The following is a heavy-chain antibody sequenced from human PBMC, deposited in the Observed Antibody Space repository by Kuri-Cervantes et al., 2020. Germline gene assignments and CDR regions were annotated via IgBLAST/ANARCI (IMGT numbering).Heavy chain of an antibody. D-gene: IGHD3-22*01. CDR1: GFTFTSYA. CDR3: ARADHPSGYFDY. J-gene: IGHJ4*02. Sequence: GGSLRLSCAASGFTFTSYAMNWVRQAPGKGLEWVSAISGSGGSTYYADSVKGRFTISRDNSKNTLYLQMNNLRAEDTAVYYCARADHPSGYFDYWGQGTLVTVSS. V-gene: IGHV3-23*01. CDR2: ISGSGGST.